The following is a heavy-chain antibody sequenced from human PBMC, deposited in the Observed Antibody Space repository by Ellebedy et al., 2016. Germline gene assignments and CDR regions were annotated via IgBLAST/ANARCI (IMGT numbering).Heavy chain of an antibody. D-gene: IGHD5-12*01. CDR2: ISYDGSNK. CDR3: ARGGVATIMYYFDY. V-gene: IGHV3-33*05. Sequence: GESLKISXAASGFTFSSYGMHWVRQAPGKGLEWVAVISYDGSNKYYADSVKGRFTISRDNSKNTLYLQMNSLRAEDTGLYYCARGGVATIMYYFDYWGQGTLVTVSS. J-gene: IGHJ4*02. CDR1: GFTFSSYG.